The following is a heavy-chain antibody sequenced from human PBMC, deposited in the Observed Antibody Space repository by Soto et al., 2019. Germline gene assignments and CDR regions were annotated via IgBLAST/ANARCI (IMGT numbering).Heavy chain of an antibody. Sequence: PGGSLRLCCTASGFTFGDYAVIWFRQAPGKGLEWVGFITSKAYGAITEYAASVKGRFTISRDDSKSIAYLQMNSLKTDDTAVYYCSCVPRNNRGAPFDYCAQGTLVTVSS. J-gene: IGHJ4*02. CDR1: GFTFGDYA. CDR3: SCVPRNNRGAPFDY. D-gene: IGHD3-10*01. V-gene: IGHV3-49*03. CDR2: ITSKAYGAIT.